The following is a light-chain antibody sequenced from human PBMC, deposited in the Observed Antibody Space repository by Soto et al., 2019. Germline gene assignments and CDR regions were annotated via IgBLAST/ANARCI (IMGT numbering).Light chain of an antibody. CDR2: DAS. Sequence: EIVLTQSPATLSLSPGERATLSCSASQSVTHYVAWYQQKPGQAPRLLIYDASNRSPGIPARFTGSGSGTGFVFTISSLGPEGFGVYYFRQRDDLYTFGGGTKLEIK. CDR1: QSVTHY. J-gene: IGKJ2*01. V-gene: IGKV3-11*01. CDR3: RQRDDLYT.